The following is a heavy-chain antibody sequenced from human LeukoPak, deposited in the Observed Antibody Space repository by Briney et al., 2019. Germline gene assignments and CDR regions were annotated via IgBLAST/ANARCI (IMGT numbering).Heavy chain of an antibody. CDR1: GGSISSYY. V-gene: IGHV4-59*01. J-gene: IGHJ5*02. Sequence: SETLSLTCTVSGGSISSYYWSWIRQPPGKGLEWIGSIYYSGSTNYNPSLKSRVTISVDTSKNQFSLKLSSVTAADTAVYYCARVLVVVAATPGWFDPWGQGTLVTVSS. CDR3: ARVLVVVAATPGWFDP. CDR2: IYYSGST. D-gene: IGHD2-15*01.